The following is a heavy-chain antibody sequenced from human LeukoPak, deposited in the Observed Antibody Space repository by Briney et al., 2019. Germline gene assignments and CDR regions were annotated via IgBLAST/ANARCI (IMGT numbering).Heavy chain of an antibody. CDR1: GYTFTSYG. CDR3: ARALTDSTEDWFDP. Sequence: GASVKVSCKASGYTFTSYGISWVRQAPGQGLEWMGWISAYNGNTNYAQKLQGRVTMTTDTSTSTAYMELRSLRSDDTAVYYCARALTDSTEDWFDPWGQGTLVTVSS. CDR2: ISAYNGNT. D-gene: IGHD6-13*01. V-gene: IGHV1-18*01. J-gene: IGHJ5*02.